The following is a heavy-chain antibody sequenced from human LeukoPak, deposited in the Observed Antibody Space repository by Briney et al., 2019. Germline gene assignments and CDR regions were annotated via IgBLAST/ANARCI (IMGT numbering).Heavy chain of an antibody. CDR1: GYSISSGYY. D-gene: IGHD6-19*01. CDR2: IYHSGST. V-gene: IGHV4-38-2*02. Sequence: PSETLSLTCTVSGYSISSGYYWGWIRQPPGKGLEWIGSIYHSGSTYYNPSLKSRVTISVDTSKNQFSLKLSSVTAADTAVYYCASHKQLTYYFDYWGQGTLVTVSS. CDR3: ASHKQLTYYFDY. J-gene: IGHJ4*02.